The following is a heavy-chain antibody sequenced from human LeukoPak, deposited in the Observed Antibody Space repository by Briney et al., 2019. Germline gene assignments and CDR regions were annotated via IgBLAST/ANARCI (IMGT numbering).Heavy chain of an antibody. Sequence: GGSLRLSCAASGFTITTYAMGWVRQAPGRGLEWVSVISDRGDSTHYIDSVKGRFTISRDSFKNTLYLQIDSLRGEDTAVYYCAKGRWGLTINNFDIWGQGTMVTVSS. CDR2: ISDRGDST. V-gene: IGHV3-23*01. J-gene: IGHJ3*02. CDR1: GFTITTYA. D-gene: IGHD3-9*01. CDR3: AKGRWGLTINNFDI.